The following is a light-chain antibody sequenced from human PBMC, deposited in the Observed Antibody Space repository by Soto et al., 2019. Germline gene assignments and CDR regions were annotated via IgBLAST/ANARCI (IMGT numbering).Light chain of an antibody. CDR1: SSNIGAGYD. J-gene: IGLJ3*02. CDR2: GNS. V-gene: IGLV1-40*01. CDR3: IAWDDSLKGPV. Sequence: QSVLTQPPSVSGAPGQRVTISCTGSSSNIGAGYDVHWYQQLPGTAPKLLIYGNSNRPSGVPDRFSGSKSGTSASLAITGLQAEDEADYYCIAWDDSLKGPVFGGGTKVTVL.